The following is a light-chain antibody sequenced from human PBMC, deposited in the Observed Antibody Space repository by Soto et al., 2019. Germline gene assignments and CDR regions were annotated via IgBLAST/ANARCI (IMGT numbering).Light chain of an antibody. J-gene: IGKJ1*01. CDR3: QQYYDSRP. CDR2: EVS. Sequence: DIRMTQSPSTLSASVGDRVTITCRASQTIGRWLAWYQQSPGRAPKLLIYEVSSLESGVPSRFSGSGSGTEFTLTISSLQPDDFATYYCQQYYDSRPLGQGTQVESK. CDR1: QTIGRW. V-gene: IGKV1-5*03.